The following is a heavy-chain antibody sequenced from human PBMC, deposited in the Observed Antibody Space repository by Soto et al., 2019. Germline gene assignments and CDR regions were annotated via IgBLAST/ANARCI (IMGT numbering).Heavy chain of an antibody. D-gene: IGHD3-22*01. J-gene: IGHJ1*01. CDR3: AIGANFYDSSGYYLGYFQH. V-gene: IGHV3-53*01. Sequence: EVQLVESGGGLIQPGGSLRLSCAASGFTVSSNYMSWVRQAPGKGLEWVSVIYSGGSTYYADSVKGRFTISRDNSKNMRNLQMNSLRAEDTAVYYCAIGANFYDSSGYYLGYFQHWGQGTLVTVSS. CDR2: IYSGGST. CDR1: GFTVSSNY.